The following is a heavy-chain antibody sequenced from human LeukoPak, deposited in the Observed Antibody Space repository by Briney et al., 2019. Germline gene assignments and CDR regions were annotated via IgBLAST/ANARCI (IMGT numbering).Heavy chain of an antibody. D-gene: IGHD1-26*01. J-gene: IGHJ4*02. CDR3: ARDVGGSLDY. CDR1: GFTFSTYW. CDR2: IKGDESAK. Sequence: PGGSLRLPCVGSGFTFSTYWMAWVRQAPGKGLEWVANIKGDESAKHQADSVKGRFTIFRDNAQNSVYLQMSSLRGEDTAVYYCARDVGGSLDYWGQGTLVTVSS. V-gene: IGHV3-7*01.